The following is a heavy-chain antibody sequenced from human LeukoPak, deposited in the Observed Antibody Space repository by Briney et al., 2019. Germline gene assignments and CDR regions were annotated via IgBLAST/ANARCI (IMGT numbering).Heavy chain of an antibody. CDR2: IIPIFGTA. Sequence: SVKVSCKASGGTFSSYAISWVRQAPGQGLEWTGGIIPIFGTANYAQKFQGRVTITADESTSTAYMELSSLRSEDTAVYYCARANTPHYYDSSGRFDYWGQGTLVTVSS. CDR3: ARANTPHYYDSSGRFDY. D-gene: IGHD3-22*01. V-gene: IGHV1-69*01. CDR1: GGTFSSYA. J-gene: IGHJ4*02.